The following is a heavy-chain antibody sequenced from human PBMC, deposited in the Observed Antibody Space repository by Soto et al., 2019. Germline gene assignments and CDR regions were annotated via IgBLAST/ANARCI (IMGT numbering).Heavy chain of an antibody. Sequence: PTLVNPTQTLTLTCTFSGFSLSTSGVGVGWIRQPPGKALEWLALIYWNDDKRYSPSLKSRLTITKDTSKNQVVLTMTNMDPVDTATYYCAHRLGAAAGIGENWFDPWGQGTLVTVSS. D-gene: IGHD6-13*01. CDR3: AHRLGAAAGIGENWFDP. J-gene: IGHJ5*02. CDR2: IYWNDDK. CDR1: GFSLSTSGVG. V-gene: IGHV2-5*01.